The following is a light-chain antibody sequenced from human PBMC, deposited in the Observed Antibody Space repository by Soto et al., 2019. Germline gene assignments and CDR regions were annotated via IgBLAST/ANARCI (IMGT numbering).Light chain of an antibody. V-gene: IGKV1-39*01. CDR1: QSISSY. J-gene: IGKJ1*01. CDR3: QQSYSTPRT. CDR2: AAS. Sequence: IRVSQAPFSLSGKLPERGTITYRASQSISSYLNWYQQKPGKAPKLLIYAASSLQSGVPSRFSGSGSGTDFTLTISCLQPEDFATYYCQQSYSTPRTFGQ.